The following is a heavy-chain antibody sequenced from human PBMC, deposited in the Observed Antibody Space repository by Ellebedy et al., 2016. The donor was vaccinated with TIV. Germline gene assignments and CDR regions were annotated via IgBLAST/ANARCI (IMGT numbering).Heavy chain of an antibody. D-gene: IGHD3-9*01. J-gene: IGHJ4*02. V-gene: IGHV3-30*18. Sequence: GGSLRLSXAASGFTFSSYGMHWVRQAPGKGLEWVAVISYDGSNKYYADSVKGRFTISRDNSKNTLYLQMNSLRAEDTAVYYCAKDQGDILTDFAFDYWGQGTLVTVSS. CDR2: ISYDGSNK. CDR3: AKDQGDILTDFAFDY. CDR1: GFTFSSYG.